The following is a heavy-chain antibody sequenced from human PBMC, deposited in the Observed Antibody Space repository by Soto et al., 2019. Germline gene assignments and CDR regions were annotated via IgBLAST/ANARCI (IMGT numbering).Heavy chain of an antibody. CDR3: TRGPRPSSVGTGAF. V-gene: IGHV3-74*01. CDR1: GFTFSMYW. D-gene: IGHD3-10*01. J-gene: IGHJ6*02. CDR2: ISDDGSRA. Sequence: PXGSLILSCPASGFTFSMYWMHWVRQVPGKGPEWVSRISDDGSRADYADSVKGRFTISRDNAKNTLYLEMHVLRADDTAVYYCTRGPRPSSVGTGAFWGQGTTVTVS.